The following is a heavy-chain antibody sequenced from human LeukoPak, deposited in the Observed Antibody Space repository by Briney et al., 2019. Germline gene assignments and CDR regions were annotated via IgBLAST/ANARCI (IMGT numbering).Heavy chain of an antibody. Sequence: GGSLRLSCAASGFTFSSYAVSWVRQASGKGLEWVSTISGSGGETFYADSVKGRFSISRDNSKNRVFLQMNSLRAEDTAMYYCARWFGEPPNFDYWGQGTLVTVSS. CDR2: ISGSGGET. V-gene: IGHV3-23*01. D-gene: IGHD3-10*01. J-gene: IGHJ4*02. CDR3: ARWFGEPPNFDY. CDR1: GFTFSSYA.